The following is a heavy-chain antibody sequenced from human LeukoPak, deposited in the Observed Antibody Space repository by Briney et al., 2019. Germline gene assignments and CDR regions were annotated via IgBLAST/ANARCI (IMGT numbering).Heavy chain of an antibody. CDR3: ARGGWSRSGWYQIGFDY. V-gene: IGHV3-21*01. Sequence: GGSLRLSCAASGFTFSSYSMNWVRQAPGKGLEWVSSISSSSSYIYYADSVKGRFTISRDNAKNSLYLQMNSLRAEDTAVYYCARGGWSRSGWYQIGFDYWGQGTLVTVSS. J-gene: IGHJ4*02. CDR1: GFTFSSYS. CDR2: ISSSSSYI. D-gene: IGHD6-19*01.